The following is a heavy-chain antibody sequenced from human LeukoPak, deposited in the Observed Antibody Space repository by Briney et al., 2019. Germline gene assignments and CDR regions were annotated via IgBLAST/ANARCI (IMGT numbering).Heavy chain of an antibody. CDR1: GYTLTELS. CDR2: FDPEDGET. Sequence: ASVKVSCKVSGYTLTELSMHWVRQAPGKGLEWMGGFDPEDGETIYAQKFQGRVTMTEDTSTDTAYMELSSLRSEDTAVYYCATVLFYDILTGYTFGGWGQGTLVTVSS. D-gene: IGHD3-9*01. CDR3: ATVLFYDILTGYTFGG. J-gene: IGHJ4*02. V-gene: IGHV1-24*01.